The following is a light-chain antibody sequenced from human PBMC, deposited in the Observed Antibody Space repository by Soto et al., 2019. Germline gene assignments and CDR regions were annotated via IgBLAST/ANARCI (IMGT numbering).Light chain of an antibody. Sequence: QSVLTQPPSASGTPGQRVTISCSGSSSNIGSNTVNWYQQLPGTAPKSLIYSNSQRPSGVPDRFSGSKSGTSASLAISGLQSEDEADYYCAAWDDSLNAYVFGTGTKLTVL. V-gene: IGLV1-44*01. CDR2: SNS. CDR1: SSNIGSNT. CDR3: AAWDDSLNAYV. J-gene: IGLJ1*01.